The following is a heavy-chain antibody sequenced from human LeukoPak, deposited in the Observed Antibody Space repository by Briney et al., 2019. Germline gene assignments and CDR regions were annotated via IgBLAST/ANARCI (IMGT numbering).Heavy chain of an antibody. Sequence: GGSLRLSCAASGFTFSTYSMNWVRQTPGKGLEWVSYISSSSSAIYYADSVKGRFTISRDNAKNSLYLQMNSLRAEDTAVYYCATMVRGVIYPLIDYWGQGTLVTVSS. J-gene: IGHJ4*02. D-gene: IGHD3-10*01. CDR3: ATMVRGVIYPLIDY. CDR1: GFTFSTYS. V-gene: IGHV3-48*01. CDR2: ISSSSSAI.